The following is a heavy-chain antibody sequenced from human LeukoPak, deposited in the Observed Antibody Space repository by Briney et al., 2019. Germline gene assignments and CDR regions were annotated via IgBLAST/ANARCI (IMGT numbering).Heavy chain of an antibody. J-gene: IGHJ4*02. CDR1: GFTFSNYA. D-gene: IGHD3-10*01. CDR2: VSVSGA. CDR3: AKDSNSVIMWFEN. V-gene: IGHV3-23*01. Sequence: GGSLRLSCAASGFTFSNYAMSWVRQAPGKGLEWVSGVSVSGAHYADSVRGRFTVSRDSSKETLYLQLNSLRPEDTAVYYCAKDSNSVIMWFENWGQGTLVTVSS.